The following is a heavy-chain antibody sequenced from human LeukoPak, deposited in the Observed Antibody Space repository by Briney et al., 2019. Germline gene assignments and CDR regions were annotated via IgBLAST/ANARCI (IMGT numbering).Heavy chain of an antibody. D-gene: IGHD4-17*01. CDR3: ARGTAQTVNTYAFDI. Sequence: SETLSLTCAVYGGSFSGYYWSWIRQPPGKGLEWIGEINHSGSTNYNPSLKSRVTISVDTSKNQFSLNLISVTAADTAVYYCARGTAQTVNTYAFDIWGQGTMVTVSS. CDR1: GGSFSGYY. J-gene: IGHJ3*02. CDR2: INHSGST. V-gene: IGHV4-34*01.